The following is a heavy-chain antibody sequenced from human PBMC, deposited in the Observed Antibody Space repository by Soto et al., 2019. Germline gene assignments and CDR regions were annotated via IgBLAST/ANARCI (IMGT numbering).Heavy chain of an antibody. CDR1: GFTFSSYS. J-gene: IGHJ5*02. V-gene: IGHV3-21*01. CDR2: ISRSSSYI. Sequence: GGSLRLSCAASGFTFSSYSMNWVRQAPGKGLEWVSSISRSSSYIYYADSVKGRFTISRDNAKNSPYLQMNSLRAEDTAVYYCARDLHDYVSFRFDPWGQGTLVTVS. D-gene: IGHD3-16*01. CDR3: ARDLHDYVSFRFDP.